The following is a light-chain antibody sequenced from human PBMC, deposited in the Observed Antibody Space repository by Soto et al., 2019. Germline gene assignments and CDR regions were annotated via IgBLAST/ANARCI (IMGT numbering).Light chain of an antibody. CDR1: QSISNW. Sequence: DIQMTQSPSTLSASVGDRVTITCRASQSISNWLAWYQQKPGNAPKLLISDASNLVSGVPSRFGGSGSGTEFTLTISSLQPDDFATYYCQQYNTYSPWTFXQGTKVDIK. CDR3: QQYNTYSPWT. J-gene: IGKJ1*01. V-gene: IGKV1-5*01. CDR2: DAS.